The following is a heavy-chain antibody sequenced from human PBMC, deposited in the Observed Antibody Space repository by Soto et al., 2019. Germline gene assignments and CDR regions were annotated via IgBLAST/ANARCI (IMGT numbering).Heavy chain of an antibody. CDR3: ARSLIHCSSTSCDYYYYGMDV. CDR1: GFTFSSYA. J-gene: IGHJ6*02. Sequence: GGSLRLSCAASGFTFSSYAMHWVRQAPGKGLEWVAVISYDGSNKYYADSVKGRFTISRDNSKNTLYLQMNSLRAEDTAVYYCARSLIHCSSTSCDYYYYGMDVWGQGTTVTVSS. CDR2: ISYDGSNK. D-gene: IGHD2-2*01. V-gene: IGHV3-30-3*01.